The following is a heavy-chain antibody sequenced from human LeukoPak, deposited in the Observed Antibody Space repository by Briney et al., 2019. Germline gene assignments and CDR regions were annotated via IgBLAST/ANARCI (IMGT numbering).Heavy chain of an antibody. J-gene: IGHJ6*02. V-gene: IGHV3-33*01. D-gene: IGHD2-2*01. CDR3: ARGSRVSTSMNQYYYYGMDV. Sequence: PGGSLRLSCAVSGFTFSSYGMHWVRQAPGKGLEWVAVIWYDGGNKYYADSVKGRFTVSRDNSMNTLYLQMNSLRAEDTAVYYCARGSRVSTSMNQYYYYGMDVWGQGTTVTVPS. CDR1: GFTFSSYG. CDR2: IWYDGGNK.